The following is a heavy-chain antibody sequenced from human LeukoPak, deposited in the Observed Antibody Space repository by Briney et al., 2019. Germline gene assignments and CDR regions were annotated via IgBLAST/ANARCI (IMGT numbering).Heavy chain of an antibody. D-gene: IGHD6-6*01. CDR2: ISSSGSTI. CDR3: ATFVLSGEDAFDI. J-gene: IGHJ3*02. CDR1: GFTFSDYY. Sequence: PGGSLRLSCAASGFTFSDYYMSWIRQAPGKGLEWVSYISSSGSTIYYADSVKGRFTISRDNAKNSLYLQMNSLRAEDTAVYYCATFVLSGEDAFDIWGQGTMVTVSS. V-gene: IGHV3-11*04.